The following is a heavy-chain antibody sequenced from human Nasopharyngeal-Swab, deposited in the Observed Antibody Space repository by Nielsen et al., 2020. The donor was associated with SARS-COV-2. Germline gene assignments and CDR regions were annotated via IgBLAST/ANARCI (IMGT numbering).Heavy chain of an antibody. Sequence: GGSLRLSCTTSGFTFGDYGMSWFRQAPGKGLVWVGFIRSQIYGGAPEYAASVKGRFTISRDGAEGIAYLQMNSLQIEDTAVYYCARSVGSYYGQGAFDVWGQGTMVTVSS. CDR3: ARSVGSYYGQGAFDV. D-gene: IGHD1-26*01. CDR2: IRSQIYGGAP. J-gene: IGHJ3*01. CDR1: GFTFGDYG. V-gene: IGHV3-49*01.